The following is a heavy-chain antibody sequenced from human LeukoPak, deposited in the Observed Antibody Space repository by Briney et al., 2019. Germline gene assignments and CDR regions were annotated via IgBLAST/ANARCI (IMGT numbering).Heavy chain of an antibody. J-gene: IGHJ4*02. CDR1: GGSISSYY. CDR3: ARGSGWYYY. CDR2: IYYSGST. D-gene: IGHD6-19*01. Sequence: SEALSLTCTVSGGSISSYYWSWIRQPPGKGLEWIGYIYYSGSTNYNPSLKSRVTISVDTSKNQFSLKLSSVTAADTAVYYCARGSGWYYYWGQGTLVTVSS. V-gene: IGHV4-59*01.